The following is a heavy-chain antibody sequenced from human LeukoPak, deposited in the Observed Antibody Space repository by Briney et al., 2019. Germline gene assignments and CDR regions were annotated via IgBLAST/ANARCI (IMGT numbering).Heavy chain of an antibody. Sequence: SETLSLTCTVSGGSISSSSYYWGWIRQPPGKGLEWIGSIYHSGSTYYNPSLKSRVTISVDTSKNQFSLKLSSVTAADTAVYYCARAYCSGGSNCRWFDPWGQGTLVTVSS. D-gene: IGHD2-15*01. J-gene: IGHJ5*02. V-gene: IGHV4-39*07. CDR3: ARAYCSGGSNCRWFDP. CDR1: GGSISSSSYY. CDR2: IYHSGST.